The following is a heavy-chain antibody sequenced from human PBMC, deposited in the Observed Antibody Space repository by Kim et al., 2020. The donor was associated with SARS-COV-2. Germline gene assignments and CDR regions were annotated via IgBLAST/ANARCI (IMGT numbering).Heavy chain of an antibody. V-gene: IGHV3-23*05. Sequence: GGSLRLSCAASGFTFSRRAMSWVRQVPGKGLEWIASVNNNNNPYYADSVKGRFTVSRDITKDTLYLQMNSLRADDTALYYCAKDHPSSGWPTFDSWGQGTVVAVSS. CDR2: VNNNNNP. J-gene: IGHJ4*02. D-gene: IGHD6-19*01. CDR3: AKDHPSSGWPTFDS. CDR1: GFTFSRRA.